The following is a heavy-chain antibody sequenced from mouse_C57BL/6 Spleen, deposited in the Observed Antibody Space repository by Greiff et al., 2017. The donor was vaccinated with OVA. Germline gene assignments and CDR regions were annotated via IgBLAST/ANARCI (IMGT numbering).Heavy chain of an antibody. Sequence: QVQLQQSGAELVRPGASVKLSCKASGYTFTDYYINWVKQRPGQGLEWIARIYPGSGNTYYNEKFKGKATLTAEKSSSTAYMQLSSLTSEDSAVYFCARGYSNYFDYWGKGTTLTVSS. CDR2: IYPGSGNT. D-gene: IGHD2-5*01. CDR3: ARGYSNYFDY. J-gene: IGHJ2*01. CDR1: GYTFTDYY. V-gene: IGHV1-76*01.